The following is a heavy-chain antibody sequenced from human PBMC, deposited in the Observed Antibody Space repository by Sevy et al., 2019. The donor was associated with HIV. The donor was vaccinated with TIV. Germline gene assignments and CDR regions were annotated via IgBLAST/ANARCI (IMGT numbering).Heavy chain of an antibody. CDR1: GFTFSTYD. J-gene: IGHJ6*02. D-gene: IGHD2-8*01. CDR3: ARGRKTTQEWLEELDYYYGVDV. CDR2: IRYDGSNK. V-gene: IGHV3-30*02. Sequence: GGSLRLSCAASGFTFSTYDMHWVRQAPGKGLEWVAYIRYDGSNKYYADSVRGRFTISRVNSKNTLYLQMNSLRAEDTAVYYCARGRKTTQEWLEELDYYYGVDVWGQGTTVTVSS.